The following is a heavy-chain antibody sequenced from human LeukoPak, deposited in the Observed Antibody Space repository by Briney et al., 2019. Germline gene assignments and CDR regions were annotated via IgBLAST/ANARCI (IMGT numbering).Heavy chain of an antibody. CDR3: ARGGGSHLFDY. CDR1: GGTFSSYA. Sequence: ASVKVSCKASGGTFSSYAISWVRQAPGQGLEWMGGIIPIFDTANYAQKFQGRVTITADESTSTAYMELSSLRSEDTAVYYCARGGGSHLFDYWGQGTLVTVSS. D-gene: IGHD3-16*01. CDR2: IIPIFDTA. J-gene: IGHJ4*02. V-gene: IGHV1-69*01.